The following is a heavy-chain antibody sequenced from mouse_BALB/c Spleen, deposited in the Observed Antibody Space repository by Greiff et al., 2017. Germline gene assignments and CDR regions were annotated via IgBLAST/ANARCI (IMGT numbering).Heavy chain of an antibody. CDR3: AVWGGYDSWFAY. CDR2: ISSGSSTI. Sequence: EVMLVESGGGLVQPGGSRKLSCAASGFTFSSFGMHWVRQAPEKGLEWVAYISSGSSTIYYADTVKGRFTISRDNPKNTLFLQMTSLRSEDTAMYYCAVWGGYDSWFAYWGQGTLVTVSA. V-gene: IGHV5-17*02. J-gene: IGHJ3*01. CDR1: GFTFSSFG. D-gene: IGHD2-2*01.